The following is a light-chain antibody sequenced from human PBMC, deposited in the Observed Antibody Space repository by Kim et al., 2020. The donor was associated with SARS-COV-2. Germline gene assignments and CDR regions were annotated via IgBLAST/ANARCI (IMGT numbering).Light chain of an antibody. CDR1: QAVLYNSNNKND. V-gene: IGKV4-1*01. Sequence: RATLNCKSGQAVLYNSNNKNDLAWYQQKPGQAPKLLIYWASIRESGVSDRFSGSGSETDFTLTISSLQAEDVAVYYCQQYYSTPPSFGQGTKLEI. J-gene: IGKJ2*03. CDR2: WAS. CDR3: QQYYSTPPS.